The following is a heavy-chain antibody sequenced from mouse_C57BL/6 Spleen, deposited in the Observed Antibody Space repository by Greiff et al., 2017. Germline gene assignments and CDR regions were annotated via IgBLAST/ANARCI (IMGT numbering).Heavy chain of an antibody. V-gene: IGHV1-64*01. CDR2: INPNSGST. CDR1: GYTFTSYW. Sequence: QVQLQQPGAELVKPGASVKLSCKASGYTFTSYWMPWVQQRPGQGLEWIGMINPNSGSTNYTEKFKGKATLTGDKSSSTAYMQLRSLTSEDSAVYYCARGYDCDVGAYWGQGTLVTVSA. D-gene: IGHD2-4*01. CDR3: ARGYDCDVGAY. J-gene: IGHJ3*01.